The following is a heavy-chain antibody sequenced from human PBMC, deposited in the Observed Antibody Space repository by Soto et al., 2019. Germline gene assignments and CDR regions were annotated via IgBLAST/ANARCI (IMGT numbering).Heavy chain of an antibody. CDR1: GYTFTSYG. Sequence: QVQLVQSGAEVKKPGASVKVSCKASGYTFTSYGISWVRQAPGQGLEWMGWISGYSGNTNYAQKLQGRVTMTTDTSTSTVYMELRSLRSDDTAVYYCASSKQQLVPSDYWGQGTLVIVSS. CDR2: ISGYSGNT. CDR3: ASSKQQLVPSDY. J-gene: IGHJ4*02. V-gene: IGHV1-18*01. D-gene: IGHD6-13*01.